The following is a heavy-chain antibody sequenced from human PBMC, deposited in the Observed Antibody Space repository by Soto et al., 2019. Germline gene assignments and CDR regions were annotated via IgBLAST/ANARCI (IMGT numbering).Heavy chain of an antibody. CDR1: GGSISSSSYY. V-gene: IGHV4-39*01. CDR2: IYYSGST. D-gene: IGHD2-2*02. J-gene: IGHJ4*02. CDR3: ARRHIVVVPAAISGFDY. Sequence: SETLSLTCTVSGGSISSSSYYWGWIRQPPGKGLEWIGSIYYSGSTYYNPSLKSRVTISVDTSKNQFSLKLSSVTAADTAVYYCARRHIVVVPAAISGFDYWGQGTLVTVSS.